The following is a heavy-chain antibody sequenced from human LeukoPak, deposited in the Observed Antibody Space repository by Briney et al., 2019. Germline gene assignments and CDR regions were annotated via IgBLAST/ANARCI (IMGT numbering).Heavy chain of an antibody. CDR1: GGSISSSSYY. D-gene: IGHD3-22*01. J-gene: IGHJ3*02. V-gene: IGHV4-39*07. CDR2: IYYSGST. CDR3: ARVPDYYDSKVAAFDI. Sequence: SETLSLTCTVFGGSISSSSYYWGWIRQPPGKGLEWIGSIYYSGSTYYNPSLKSRVTISVDTSKNQFSLKLSSVTAADTAVYYCARVPDYYDSKVAAFDIWGQGAMVTVSS.